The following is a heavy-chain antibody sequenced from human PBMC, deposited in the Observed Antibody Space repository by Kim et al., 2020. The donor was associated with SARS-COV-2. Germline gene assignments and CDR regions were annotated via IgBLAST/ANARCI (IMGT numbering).Heavy chain of an antibody. D-gene: IGHD3-22*01. J-gene: IGHJ5*02. CDR1: GFTFISYW. V-gene: IGHV3-74*01. CDR2: INSDGSTT. CDR3: ARGPTDYFELNFGP. Sequence: GGSLRLSCAASGFTFISYWMHWVRQVPGKGLVWVSRINSDGSTTSYADSVKGRFTISRDNAKNTLYLQMNSLSAEDTAVYYCARGPTDYFELNFGPWGQGTPVTVST.